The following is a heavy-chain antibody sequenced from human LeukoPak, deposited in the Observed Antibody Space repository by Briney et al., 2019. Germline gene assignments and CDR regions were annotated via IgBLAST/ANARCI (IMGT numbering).Heavy chain of an antibody. D-gene: IGHD3-10*01. V-gene: IGHV1-18*01. CDR3: ARDESPYYSGSGSYY. CDR1: GYTFSGYG. CDR2: ISAYTGNT. J-gene: IGHJ4*02. Sequence: ASVKVSCKASGYTFSGYGISWVRQAPGQGLEWMGWISAYTGNTNYAQNLQGGVIMTTDTSTSTAYMELRSLRSDDTAVYYCARDESPYYSGSGSYYWGQGTLVTVSS.